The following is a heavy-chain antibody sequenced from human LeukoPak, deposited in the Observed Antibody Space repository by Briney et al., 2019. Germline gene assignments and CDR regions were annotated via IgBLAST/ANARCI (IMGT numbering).Heavy chain of an antibody. CDR2: IYTSGST. D-gene: IGHD3-22*01. CDR1: GGSIGSGSYY. Sequence: PSETLSLTCTVSGGSIGSGSYYWSWIRQPAGKGLEWIGRIYTSGSTNYNPSLKSRVTISVDTSKNQFSLKLSSVTAADTAVYYCAKDREKTTMIVVDDAFDIWGQGTMVTVSS. CDR3: AKDREKTTMIVVDDAFDI. V-gene: IGHV4-61*02. J-gene: IGHJ3*02.